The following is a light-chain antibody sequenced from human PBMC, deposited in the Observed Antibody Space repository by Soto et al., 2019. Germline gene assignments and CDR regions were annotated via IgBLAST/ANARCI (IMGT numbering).Light chain of an antibody. CDR2: DDS. CDR3: CSYAGSSTLV. J-gene: IGLJ2*01. Sequence: QPASVSGSPGQSITISCTGTSSDVGSYNLVSWYQQHPGKAPKLMIYDDSKRPSGVSNRFSGSKSGNTASLTISGLQAEDEADYHCCSYAGSSTLVFGGGTKLTVL. V-gene: IGLV2-23*01. CDR1: SSDVGSYNL.